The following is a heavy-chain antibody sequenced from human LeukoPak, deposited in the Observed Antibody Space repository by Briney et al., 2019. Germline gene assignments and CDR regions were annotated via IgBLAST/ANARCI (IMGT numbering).Heavy chain of an antibody. CDR3: ASRGSSGDLIDY. V-gene: IGHV4-59*12. CDR2: IYYSGST. J-gene: IGHJ4*02. D-gene: IGHD6-13*01. CDR1: GGSISSYY. Sequence: SETLSLTCTVSGGSISSYYWSWIRQPPGKGLEWIGYIYYSGSTNYNPSLKSRVTISVDTSKNQFSLKLSSVTAADTAVYYCASRGSSGDLIDYWGQGTLVTVSS.